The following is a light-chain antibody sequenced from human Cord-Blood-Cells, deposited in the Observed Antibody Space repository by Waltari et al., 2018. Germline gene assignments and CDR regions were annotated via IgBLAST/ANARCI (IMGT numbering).Light chain of an antibody. CDR1: SSDVGSYNL. CDR3: CSYAGSSTWV. Sequence: QSALPPPASVSGSPGQSNTISCTGTSSDVGSYNLVSWYQQHPGKAPKLMIYEGSKRPSGVSNRFSGSKSGNTASLTISGLQAEDEADYYCCSYAGSSTWVFGGGTKLTVL. CDR2: EGS. V-gene: IGLV2-23*01. J-gene: IGLJ3*02.